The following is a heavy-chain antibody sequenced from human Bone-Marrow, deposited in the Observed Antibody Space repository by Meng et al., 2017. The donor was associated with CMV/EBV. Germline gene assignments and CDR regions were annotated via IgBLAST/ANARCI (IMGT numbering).Heavy chain of an antibody. CDR2: IYYSGST. CDR3: ARSTLYQLLDF. V-gene: IGHV4-31*03. CDR1: GGYISSGGYY. D-gene: IGHD2-2*01. Sequence: CTVSGGYISSGGYYWSWIRQHPGEGLEWIGYIYYSGSTYYNPSLKSRVTISVDTSKNQFSLKLSSVTAADAAVYYCARSTLYQLLDFWGQGTLVTVSS. J-gene: IGHJ4*02.